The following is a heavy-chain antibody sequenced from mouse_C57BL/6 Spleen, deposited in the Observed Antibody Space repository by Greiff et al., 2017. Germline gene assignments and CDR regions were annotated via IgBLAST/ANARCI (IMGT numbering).Heavy chain of an antibody. CDR3: ARGGAGKYYFDY. V-gene: IGHV2-2*01. J-gene: IGHJ2*01. D-gene: IGHD3-3*01. CDR2: IWSGGST. CDR1: GFSLTSYG. Sequence: VQLQQSGPGLVQPSQSLSITCTVSGFSLTSYGVHWVRQSPGKGLEWLGVIWSGGSTDSNAAFISRLSISKDNSKSQVFFKMKSLQADDTAIYYCARGGAGKYYFDYWGQGTTLTVSS.